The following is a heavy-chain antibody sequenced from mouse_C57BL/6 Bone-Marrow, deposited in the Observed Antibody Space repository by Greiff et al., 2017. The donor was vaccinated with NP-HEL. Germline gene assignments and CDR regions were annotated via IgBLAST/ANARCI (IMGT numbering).Heavy chain of an antibody. V-gene: IGHV1-80*01. CDR1: GYAFSSYW. D-gene: IGHD2-4*01. J-gene: IGHJ3*01. CDR2: IYPGDGDT. CDR3: ARDGDYVPAWFAY. Sequence: QVQLKESGAELVKPGASVKISCKASGYAFSSYWMNWVKQRPGKGLEWIGQIYPGDGDTNYNGKFKGKATLTADKSSSTAYMQLSSLTSEDSAVYFCARDGDYVPAWFAYWGQGTLVTVSA.